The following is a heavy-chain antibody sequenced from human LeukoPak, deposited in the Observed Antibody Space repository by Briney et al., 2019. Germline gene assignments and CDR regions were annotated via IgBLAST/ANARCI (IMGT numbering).Heavy chain of an antibody. CDR1: GFTFSSYS. CDR2: ISSNSSYI. V-gene: IGHV3-21*01. D-gene: IGHD4-17*01. J-gene: IGHJ4*02. CDR3: ARGIYGDPSDY. Sequence: GGSLRLSCAASGFTFSSYSMNWVRQAPGKGLGWVSSISSNSSYIYYAASVKGGFTISRDNAKNSLYLQMNSLRAEDTAVYYCARGIYGDPSDYWGQGTLVTVSS.